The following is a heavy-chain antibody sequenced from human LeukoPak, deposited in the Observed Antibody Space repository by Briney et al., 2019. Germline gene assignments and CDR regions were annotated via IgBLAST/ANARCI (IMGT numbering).Heavy chain of an antibody. CDR2: IIPIFGTA. V-gene: IGHV1-69*06. CDR1: GGTFISYA. CDR3: ARDWVYCSSTSSHTTFDY. Sequence: SVKVSCKASGGTFISYAISWVRQAPGQGLEWMGGIIPIFGTANYAQKFQGRVTITADKSTSTAYTELSSLRSEDTAVYYCARDWVYCSSTSSHTTFDYWGQGPLVTVSS. J-gene: IGHJ4*02. D-gene: IGHD2-2*02.